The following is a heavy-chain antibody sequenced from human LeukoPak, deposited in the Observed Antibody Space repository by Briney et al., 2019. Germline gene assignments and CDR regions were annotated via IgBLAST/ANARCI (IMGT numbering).Heavy chain of an antibody. CDR2: ISAFNGNT. Sequence: AASVRVSSAASGYTFTRYGISWVRHAPGQGLEWMGWISAFNGNTKYAQKLQGRVTMTTDTSTSTAYMELRSLRSDDTAVYYCARSINSSWFHPRRYYYYMDVWGKGTTVTISS. J-gene: IGHJ6*03. V-gene: IGHV1-18*01. D-gene: IGHD6-13*01. CDR1: GYTFTRYG. CDR3: ARSINSSWFHPRRYYYYMDV.